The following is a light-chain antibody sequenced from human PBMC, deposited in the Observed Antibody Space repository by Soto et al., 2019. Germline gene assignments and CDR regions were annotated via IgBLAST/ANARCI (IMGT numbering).Light chain of an antibody. CDR1: GSSIGTNT. J-gene: IGLJ2*01. V-gene: IGLV1-44*01. CDR3: AAWDGSLNNVL. Sequence: QSVLTQPPSASGTPGQRVTISCSGSGSSIGTNTVNWYRQLPGTAPKLLLYGNNQRPSGVPDRFSGSKSGTSAALAISGLQYEDEAEYYCAAWDGSLNNVLFGGGTKLTVL. CDR2: GNN.